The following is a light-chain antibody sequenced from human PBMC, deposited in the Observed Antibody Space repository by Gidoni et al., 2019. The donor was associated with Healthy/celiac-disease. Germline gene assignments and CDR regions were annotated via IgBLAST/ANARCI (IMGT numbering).Light chain of an antibody. CDR3: QQYYSTRT. V-gene: IGKV4-1*01. J-gene: IGKJ1*01. CDR1: QSVLYSSNNKNY. CDR2: WAS. Sequence: IVMTQSPDSLAVSLGERATINCKSSQSVLYSSNNKNYLAWYQQKPGQPPKLLIYWASTRESGVPDRFSVSGSGTDFTLTISSLQAEDVAVYYCQQYYSTRTFGQGTKVEIK.